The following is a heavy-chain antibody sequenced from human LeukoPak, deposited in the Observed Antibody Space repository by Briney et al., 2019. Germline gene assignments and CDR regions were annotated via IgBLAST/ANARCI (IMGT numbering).Heavy chain of an antibody. CDR3: ARDRSISAAGDTY. J-gene: IGHJ4*02. CDR1: GFTFSDYW. Sequence: PGRSLRLSCAASGFTFSDYWMHWVRHAPGKGLVWVSRVNRDGSSTSYADSVKGRFTISRDNAKNTLSLQMNSLRAEDTAVYYCARDRSISAAGDTYWGQGTLVTVSS. V-gene: IGHV3-74*01. D-gene: IGHD6-13*01. CDR2: VNRDGSST.